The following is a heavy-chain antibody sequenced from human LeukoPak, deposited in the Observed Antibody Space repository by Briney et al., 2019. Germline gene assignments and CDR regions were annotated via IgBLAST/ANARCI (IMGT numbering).Heavy chain of an antibody. Sequence: SETLSLTCTVSGGSISSSSYYWGWIRQPPGKGLEWIGSVYYSGSTYYNPSLKSRVTISVDTSKNQFSLKLSSVTAADTAVYYCARVNGSPFYYYYYYGMDVWGQGTTVTVSS. CDR3: ARVNGSPFYYYYYYGMDV. CDR1: GGSISSSSYY. CDR2: VYYSGST. V-gene: IGHV4-39*07. J-gene: IGHJ6*02. D-gene: IGHD1-14*01.